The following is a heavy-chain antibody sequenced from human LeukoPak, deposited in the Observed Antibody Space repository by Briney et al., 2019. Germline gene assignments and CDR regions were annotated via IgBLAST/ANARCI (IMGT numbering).Heavy chain of an antibody. CDR3: AILDYDSSGYYTSVADY. CDR2: INPSGGST. V-gene: IGHV1-46*01. D-gene: IGHD3-22*01. Sequence: ASVKDSCQASGYTFTSYYMHSVRQAPGQGLEWMGIINPSGGSTSYAQKFQGRVTMTRDTSTSTVYMELSSLRSEDTAVYYCAILDYDSSGYYTSVADYWGQGTLVTVSS. CDR1: GYTFTSYY. J-gene: IGHJ4*02.